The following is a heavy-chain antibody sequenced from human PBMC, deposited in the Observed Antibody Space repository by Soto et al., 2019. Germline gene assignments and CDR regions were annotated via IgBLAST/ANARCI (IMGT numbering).Heavy chain of an antibody. CDR2: INHSGSA. J-gene: IGHJ6*02. CDR1: GGSFSGYI. D-gene: IGHD3-10*01. Sequence: SETLSLSCAVNGGSFSGYIWTWIRQTPGKGLQWIGQINHSGSAVYNPSLKSRVTISVDTSKNQFSLKLSSVTAADTAVYYCARGRGLLLWFGDRYYGMDVWGQGTTVTVSS. V-gene: IGHV4-34*01. CDR3: ARGRGLLLWFGDRYYGMDV.